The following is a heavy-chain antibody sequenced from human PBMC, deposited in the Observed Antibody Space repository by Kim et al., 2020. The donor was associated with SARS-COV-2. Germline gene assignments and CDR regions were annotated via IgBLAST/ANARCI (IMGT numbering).Heavy chain of an antibody. V-gene: IGHV1-46*01. Sequence: ASVKVSCKASGYTFTSYYMHWVRQAPGQGLEWMGIINPSGGSTSYAQKLQGRVTMTRDTSTRTVYMEMSSLRSEDTAGYYCARQLWLEVRGQGRTGTGTS. D-gene: IGHD5-18*01. CDR3: ARQLWLEV. CDR1: GYTFTSYY. CDR2: INPSGGST. J-gene: IGHJ6*02.